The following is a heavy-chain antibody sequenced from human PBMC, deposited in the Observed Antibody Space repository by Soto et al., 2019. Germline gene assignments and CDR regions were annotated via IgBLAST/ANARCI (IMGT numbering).Heavy chain of an antibody. J-gene: IGHJ4*02. D-gene: IGHD2-15*01. CDR3: GKVLVXATGHTGSDS. V-gene: IGHV4-39*01. CDR1: GGSIYSSGYY. Sequence: PSATLSLTCTVSGGSIYSSGYYLGWIRQPPGRGLEWIVNIDYNGVTYSNPSLKSRVTISRDTSKNQFSLKLTSVTAADTALYYCGKVLVXATGHTGSDSWGPGPLVT. CDR2: IDYNGVT.